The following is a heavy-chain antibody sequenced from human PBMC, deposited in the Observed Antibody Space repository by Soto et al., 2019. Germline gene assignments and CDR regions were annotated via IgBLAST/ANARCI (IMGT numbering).Heavy chain of an antibody. CDR3: ARVVFRGYVGVYYYYYMDV. CDR2: ISSSGSTI. CDR1: GFTFSDYY. D-gene: IGHD2-15*01. Sequence: GGSLRLSCAASGFTFSDYYMSWIRQAPGKGLEWVSYISSSGSTIYYADSVKGRFTISRDNAKNSLYLQMNSLRAEDTAVYYCARVVFRGYVGVYYYYYMDVWGKGTTVTVSS. J-gene: IGHJ6*03. V-gene: IGHV3-11*01.